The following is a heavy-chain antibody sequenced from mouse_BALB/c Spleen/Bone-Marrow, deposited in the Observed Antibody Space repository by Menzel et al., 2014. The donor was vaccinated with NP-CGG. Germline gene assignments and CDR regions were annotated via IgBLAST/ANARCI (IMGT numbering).Heavy chain of an antibody. J-gene: IGHJ2*01. CDR2: IYPYNGGT. CDR3: TRETSWYMGD. Sequence: VQLKESGPELVKPGASVKISCKASGYTFTDYNIHWVKQSHGKSPEWTGYIYPYNGGTGYKQKFKSKATLTVDNSSSTAYMELRSLTSEDSAVYYCTRETSWYMGDWGQGTTLTVSS. D-gene: IGHD1-1*02. CDR1: GYTFTDYN. V-gene: IGHV1S29*02.